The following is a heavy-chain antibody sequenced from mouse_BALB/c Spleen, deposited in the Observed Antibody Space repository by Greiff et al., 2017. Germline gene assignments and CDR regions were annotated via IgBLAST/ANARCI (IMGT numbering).Heavy chain of an antibody. V-gene: IGHV3-6*02. J-gene: IGHJ4*01. CDR2: ISYDGSN. Sequence: EVKLMESGPGLVKPSQSLSLTCSVTGYSITSGYYWNWIRQFPGNKLEWMGYISYDGSNNYNPSLKNRISITRDTSKNQFFLKLNSVTTEDTATYYCARSWDSYYYAMDYWGQGTSVTVSS. CDR3: ARSWDSYYYAMDY. CDR1: GYSITSGYY. D-gene: IGHD4-1*01.